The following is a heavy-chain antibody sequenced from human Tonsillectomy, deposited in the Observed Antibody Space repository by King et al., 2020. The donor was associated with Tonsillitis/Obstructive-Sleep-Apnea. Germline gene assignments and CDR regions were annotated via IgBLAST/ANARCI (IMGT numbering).Heavy chain of an antibody. CDR1: GYSFTFYW. CDR3: ARRDRYCTSSSGGADY. CDR2: IDPSDSYT. Sequence: QLVQSGAEVKKPGESLMISCKGSGYSFTFYWISWVRQLPGKGLEWMGRIDPSDSYTNYSPSFQGHDTISADKSISTAYLQWSSLKASDTAMYYCARRDRYCTSSSGGADYWGQGTLVTVSS. V-gene: IGHV5-10-1*01. D-gene: IGHD2-2*01. J-gene: IGHJ4*02.